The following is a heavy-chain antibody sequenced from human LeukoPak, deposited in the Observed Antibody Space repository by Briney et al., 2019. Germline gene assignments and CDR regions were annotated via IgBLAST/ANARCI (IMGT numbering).Heavy chain of an antibody. CDR1: GFTFSNYW. J-gene: IGHJ4*02. Sequence: GGSLRLSCAASGFTFSNYWMGWARQAPGKGLEWVANIKQDGSEKYYVDSVTGRFTISRDNAQNSLYLQMNSLRAEDTAVYYCARWATSFDLWGQGTLVTVSS. V-gene: IGHV3-7*01. CDR3: ARWATSFDL. CDR2: IKQDGSEK.